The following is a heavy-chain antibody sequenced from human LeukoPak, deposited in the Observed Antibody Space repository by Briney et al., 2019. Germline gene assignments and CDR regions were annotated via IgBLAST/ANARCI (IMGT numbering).Heavy chain of an antibody. CDR1: GYSINIGYY. Sequence: SETLSLTCTVSGYSINIGYYWGWIRQPPGKGLEWIGSIYHSGSTSYNPSLKSRVTISVDMSKNLFSLKLNSVTAADTAVYYCAREWAYPYYYYMDVWGKGTTVTVSS. D-gene: IGHD3-16*01. CDR3: AREWAYPYYYYMDV. J-gene: IGHJ6*03. CDR2: IYHSGST. V-gene: IGHV4-38-2*02.